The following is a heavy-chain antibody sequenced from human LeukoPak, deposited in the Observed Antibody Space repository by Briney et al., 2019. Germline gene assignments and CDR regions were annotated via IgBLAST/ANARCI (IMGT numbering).Heavy chain of an antibody. CDR2: IYYSEST. Sequence: SETLSLTYTVSGGSMSSSSYYWGWIRQPPGKGLEWIGSIYYSESTYQNPSLKSRVTISVDTSKNQFSLKLSSVTAADTAVYYCARKGRGRNYVYRSGWFDPWGQGTLVTVSS. V-gene: IGHV4-39*07. CDR3: ARKGRGRNYVYRSGWFDP. CDR1: GGSMSSSSYY. J-gene: IGHJ5*02. D-gene: IGHD4-11*01.